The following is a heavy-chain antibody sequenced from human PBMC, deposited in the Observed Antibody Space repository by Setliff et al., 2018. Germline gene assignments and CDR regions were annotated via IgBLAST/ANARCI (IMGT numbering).Heavy chain of an antibody. Sequence: SGPTLVNPTQTLTLTCTFSGFSLTTTRVAVGWIRQPPGKALEWLALIYWDDDKRYTYSPSLKTRLTVSRDTYRNQVVLTMANMGPVDTATYYCAHRRVGNYDSSGNYHSYFDYWGQGILVTVSS. J-gene: IGHJ4*02. D-gene: IGHD3-22*01. CDR3: AHRRVGNYDSSGNYHSYFDY. V-gene: IGHV2-5*02. CDR2: IYWDDDK. CDR1: GFSLTTTRVA.